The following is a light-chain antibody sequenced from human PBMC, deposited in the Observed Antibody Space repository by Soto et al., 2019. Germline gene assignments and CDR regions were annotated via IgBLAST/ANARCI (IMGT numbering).Light chain of an antibody. CDR1: SSDGGGYNY. V-gene: IGLV2-14*01. CDR2: DVS. J-gene: IGLJ2*01. Sequence: QSALTQPASVSGSPGQSITISCTGTSSDGGGYNYVSWYQQHPGKAPKLMIYDVSNRPSGVSNRFSGSKSGNTASLTISGLQAEDEADYYCSSYTSSSTLEIGGGTKLTVL. CDR3: SSYTSSSTLE.